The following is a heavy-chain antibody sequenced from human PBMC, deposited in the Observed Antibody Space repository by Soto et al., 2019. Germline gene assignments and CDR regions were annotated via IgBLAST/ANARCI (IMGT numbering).Heavy chain of an antibody. D-gene: IGHD6-13*01. J-gene: IGHJ4*01. CDR2: ISSDGGNK. CDR1: GFTFSPYA. CDR3: ARAVSSSWGFAY. V-gene: IGHV3-30-3*01. Sequence: QVQMVESGGGVVQPGRSLRLSCVASGFTFSPYAMHWVRQAPGKGLEWVAVISSDGGNKYYADSVKGRFTISRDNSKNTVYLHIDSLSTDDTSVYYGARAVSSSWGFAYWGHGTLVTVSS.